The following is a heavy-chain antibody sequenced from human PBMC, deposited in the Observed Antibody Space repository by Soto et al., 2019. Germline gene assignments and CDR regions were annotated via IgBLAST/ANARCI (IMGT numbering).Heavy chain of an antibody. Sequence: EASVKVSCKASGGTFSSYAISWVRQAPGQGLEWMGGIIPIFGTANYAQKFQGRVTITADKSTSTAYMELSSLRSEDTAVYYCARGKWELVYYFDYWGQGTLVTVSS. V-gene: IGHV1-69*06. J-gene: IGHJ4*02. CDR1: GGTFSSYA. CDR3: ARGKWELVYYFDY. CDR2: IIPIFGTA. D-gene: IGHD1-26*01.